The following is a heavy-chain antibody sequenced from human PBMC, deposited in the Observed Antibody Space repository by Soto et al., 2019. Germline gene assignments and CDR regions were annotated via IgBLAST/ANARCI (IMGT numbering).Heavy chain of an antibody. CDR1: GFTVSSNY. D-gene: IGHD3-10*01. V-gene: IGHV3-53*01. Sequence: EVQLVESGGGLIQPGGSLRLSCAASGFTVSSNYMSWVRQAPGKGLEWVSVIYSGGTTYFADSVQGRFTISRDNSKNTMSLQMTSLPAEDTAVYYCARSIIGGRDAFDRWGRGTMANASS. CDR2: IYSGGTT. CDR3: ARSIIGGRDAFDR. J-gene: IGHJ3*02.